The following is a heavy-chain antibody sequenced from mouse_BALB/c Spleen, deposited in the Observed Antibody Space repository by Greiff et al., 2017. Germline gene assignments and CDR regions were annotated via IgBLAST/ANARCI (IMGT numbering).Heavy chain of an antibody. V-gene: IGHV3-6*02. CDR2: ISYDGSN. CDR3: AREAYGNVDY. Sequence: EVKLMESGPGLVKPSQSLSLTCSVTGYSITSGYYWNWIRQFPGNKLEWMGYISYDGSNNYNPSLKNRISITRDTSKNQFFLKLNSVTTEDTATYYCAREAYGNVDYWGQGTTLTVSS. J-gene: IGHJ2*01. D-gene: IGHD2-1*01. CDR1: GYSITSGYY.